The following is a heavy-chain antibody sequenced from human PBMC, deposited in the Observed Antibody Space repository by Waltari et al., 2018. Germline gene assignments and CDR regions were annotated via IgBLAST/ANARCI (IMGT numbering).Heavy chain of an antibody. V-gene: IGHV3-49*03. Sequence: EVQLVESGGDLVQPGRSLRLSCTANGFTFGDYALSWFRQAPGKGLEWVGFIRSKTYVGKAQYSASVKVRFTISRDDSKSIAYLQMNSLKTEDTAVYYCTRYRWYSSTWYFDYWGQGTLVTVSS. CDR1: GFTFGDYA. CDR2: IRSKTYVGKA. J-gene: IGHJ4*02. D-gene: IGHD2-2*01. CDR3: TRYRWYSSTWYFDY.